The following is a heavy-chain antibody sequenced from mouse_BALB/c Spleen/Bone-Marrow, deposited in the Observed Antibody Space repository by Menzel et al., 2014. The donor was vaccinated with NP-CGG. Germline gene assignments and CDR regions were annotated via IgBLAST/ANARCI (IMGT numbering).Heavy chain of an antibody. V-gene: IGHV1-84*02. CDR3: AREGYGNSYYFDY. CDR2: IYPGSGNT. J-gene: IGHJ2*01. Sequence: VQLQQSGPELVRPGASVKVSCKASGYTFXDYYINWVKQKPGQGLEWIGWIYPGSGNTKYNEKFKGKATLTVDTSSSTAYMQLSSLTSEDTAVYFCAREGYGNSYYFDYWGQGTTLTVSS. CDR1: GYTFXDYY. D-gene: IGHD2-10*02.